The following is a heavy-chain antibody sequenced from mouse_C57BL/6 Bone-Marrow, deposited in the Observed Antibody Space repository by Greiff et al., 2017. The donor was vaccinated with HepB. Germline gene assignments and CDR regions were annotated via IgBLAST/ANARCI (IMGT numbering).Heavy chain of an antibody. CDR1: GFNIKDDY. J-gene: IGHJ3*01. D-gene: IGHD2-5*01. Sequence: VQLQQSGAELVRPGASVKLSCTASGFNIKDDYMHRVKQRPEQGLEWIGWIDPENGDTEYASKFQGKATITADTSSNTAYLQLSSLTSEDTAVYYCTLYSNSWFAYWGQGTLVTVSA. CDR2: IDPENGDT. V-gene: IGHV14-4*01. CDR3: TLYSNSWFAY.